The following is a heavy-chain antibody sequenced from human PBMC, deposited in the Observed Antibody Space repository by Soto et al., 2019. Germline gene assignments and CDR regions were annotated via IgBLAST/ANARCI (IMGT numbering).Heavy chain of an antibody. CDR3: ARAPRAYCSSTSCYLDY. D-gene: IGHD2-2*01. CDR2: IYYSGST. J-gene: IGHJ4*02. CDR1: GGSISSGGYY. Sequence: TLSLTCTVSGGSISSGGYYWSWIRQHPGKGLEWIGYIYYSGSTYYNPSLKSRVTISVDTSKNQFSLKLSSVTAADTAVYYCARAPRAYCSSTSCYLDYWGQGTLVTVSS. V-gene: IGHV4-31*03.